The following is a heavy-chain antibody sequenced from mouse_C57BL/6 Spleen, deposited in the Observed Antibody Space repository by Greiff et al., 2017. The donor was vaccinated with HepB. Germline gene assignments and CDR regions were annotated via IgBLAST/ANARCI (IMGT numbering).Heavy chain of an antibody. D-gene: IGHD1-1*01. CDR3: ARWDGSSLYWYFDV. CDR2: IDPSDSYT. CDR1: GYTFTSYW. Sequence: QVQLQQPGAELVMPGASAKLSCKASGYTFTSYWMHWVKQRPGQGLEWIGEIDPSDSYTNYNQKFKGKSTLTVDKSSSTAYMQLSSLTSEDSAVYYCARWDGSSLYWYFDVWGTGTTVTVSS. J-gene: IGHJ1*03. V-gene: IGHV1-69*01.